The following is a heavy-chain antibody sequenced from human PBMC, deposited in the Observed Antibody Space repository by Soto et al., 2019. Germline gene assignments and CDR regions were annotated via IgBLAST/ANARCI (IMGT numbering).Heavy chain of an antibody. Sequence: QVHLVQSGAEVKKPGASVRVSCKASGYTFTDYYMHWVRQAPGQGLEWKGIINPGGGSTTYAQRFQGTVTMTRDTSTSTVYLDLSSLTSEDTAVYYCASSGSYLSLQYWGQGTLVTVSS. CDR2: INPGGGST. D-gene: IGHD1-26*01. CDR3: ASSGSYLSLQY. CDR1: GYTFTDYY. J-gene: IGHJ4*02. V-gene: IGHV1-46*01.